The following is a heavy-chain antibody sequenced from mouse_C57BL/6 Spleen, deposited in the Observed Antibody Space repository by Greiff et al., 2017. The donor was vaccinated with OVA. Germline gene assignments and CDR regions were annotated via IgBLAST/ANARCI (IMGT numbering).Heavy chain of an antibody. J-gene: IGHJ2*01. V-gene: IGHV1-76*01. CDR3: ARRGYYGYFDY. Sequence: VQLQQSGAELVRPGASVKLSCKASGYTFTDYYINWVKQRPGQGLEWIARIYPGSGNTYYNEKFKGKATLTAEKSCSTAYMQLSSLTSEDSAVYFCARRGYYGYFDYWGQGTTLTVSS. D-gene: IGHD1-1*02. CDR2: IYPGSGNT. CDR1: GYTFTDYY.